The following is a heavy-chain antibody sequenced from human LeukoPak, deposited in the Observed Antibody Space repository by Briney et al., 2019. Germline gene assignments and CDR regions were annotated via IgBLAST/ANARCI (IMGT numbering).Heavy chain of an antibody. Sequence: GGSLRLSCAASGFTFSSYWMSWVRQAPGKGLEWVANIKQDGSEKYYVDSVKGRFTISRDNAKNSLYLQMNSLRAEDTAVYYCASNNDYYDSSDYSDSAFDIWGQGTMVTVSS. V-gene: IGHV3-7*03. CDR3: ASNNDYYDSSDYSDSAFDI. J-gene: IGHJ3*02. D-gene: IGHD3-22*01. CDR1: GFTFSSYW. CDR2: IKQDGSEK.